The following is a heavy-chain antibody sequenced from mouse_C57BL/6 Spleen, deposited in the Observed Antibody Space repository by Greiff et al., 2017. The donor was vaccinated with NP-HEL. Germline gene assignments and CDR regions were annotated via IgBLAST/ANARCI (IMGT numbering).Heavy chain of an antibody. CDR2: ISDGGSYT. CDR3: AREGATY. Sequence: EVHLVESGGGLVKPGGSLKLSCAASGFTFSSYAMSWVRQTPEKRLEWVATISDGGSYTYYPDNVKGRFPISRDNAKNNLYLQMSHLKSEDTAMYYCAREGATYWGQGTLVTVSA. J-gene: IGHJ3*01. CDR1: GFTFSSYA. V-gene: IGHV5-4*01.